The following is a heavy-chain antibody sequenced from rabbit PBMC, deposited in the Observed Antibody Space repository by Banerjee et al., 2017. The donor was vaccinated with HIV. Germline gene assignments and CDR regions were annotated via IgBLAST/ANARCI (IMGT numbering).Heavy chain of an antibody. D-gene: IGHD4-1*01. J-gene: IGHJ3*01. CDR2: SYAGSSGST. CDR1: GFSFNSGHD. V-gene: IGHV1S40*01. Sequence: QSLEESGGGLVKPGASLTLTCKASGFSFNSGHDMCWVRQAPGKGLEWIACSYAGSSGSTYSAIWAKGRFTISKTSSTTVTLQMTSLTAADTATYFCARDLAGVIGWNFGWWGQGTLVTVS. CDR3: ARDLAGVIGWNFGW.